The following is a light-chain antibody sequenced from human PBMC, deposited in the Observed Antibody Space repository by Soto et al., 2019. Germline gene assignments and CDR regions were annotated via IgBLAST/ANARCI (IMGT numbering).Light chain of an antibody. CDR2: DNY. V-gene: IGLV1-51*01. CDR1: SSNIGNNY. Sequence: QSVLTQPASVSGAPGQMVTISCSGSSSNIGNNYVSWYQQLPGTAPKLLIYDNYNRPSGIPDRFSGSKSGTSATLGITGLQTGDEADYYCGTWDSSLSAVVFGGGTKLTVL. J-gene: IGLJ2*01. CDR3: GTWDSSLSAVV.